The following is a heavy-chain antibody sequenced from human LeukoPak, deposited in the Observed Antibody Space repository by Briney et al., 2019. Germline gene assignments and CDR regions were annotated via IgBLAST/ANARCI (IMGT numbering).Heavy chain of an antibody. J-gene: IGHJ4*02. Sequence: GRSLSLYCAASGFTFSSYGVHWVRQAPGKGLEWVAVIWYDGSNKYYADSVKGRFTISRDNSKNTLYLQMNSLRVEDTAVYYCAREGPLLAVITGYFEYWGQ. CDR1: GFTFSSYG. CDR2: IWYDGSNK. CDR3: AREGPLLAVITGYFEY. V-gene: IGHV3-33*01. D-gene: IGHD3-16*01.